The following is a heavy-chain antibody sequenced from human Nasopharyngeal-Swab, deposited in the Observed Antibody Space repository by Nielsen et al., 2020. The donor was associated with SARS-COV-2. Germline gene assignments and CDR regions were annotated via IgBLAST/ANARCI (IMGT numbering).Heavy chain of an antibody. CDR3: ARVSVMYNWKGVVDY. J-gene: IGHJ4*02. D-gene: IGHD1-20*01. V-gene: IGHV4-39*07. CDR2: IYYSGST. Sequence: WIRQLPGKGLEWIGSIYYSGSTYYNPSLKSRVTISVDTSKNQFSLKLSSVTAADTAVYYCARVSVMYNWKGVVDYWGQGTLVTVSS.